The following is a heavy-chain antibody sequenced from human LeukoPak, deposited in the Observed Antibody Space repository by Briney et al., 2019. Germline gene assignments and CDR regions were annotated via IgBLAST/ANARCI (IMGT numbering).Heavy chain of an antibody. D-gene: IGHD1-26*01. J-gene: IGHJ4*02. CDR3: ASPVLGATGSDY. CDR1: GGSISSGSYY. Sequence: SQTLSLTCTVSGGSISSGSYYWSWIRQPAGKGLEWIGRIYTSGSTNYNPSLKSRVTISVDTSKNQFSLKLSSVTAADTAVYYCASPVLGATGSDYWGQGTLVTVSS. V-gene: IGHV4-61*02. CDR2: IYTSGST.